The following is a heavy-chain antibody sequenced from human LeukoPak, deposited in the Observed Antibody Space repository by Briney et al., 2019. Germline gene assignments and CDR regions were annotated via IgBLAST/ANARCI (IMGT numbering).Heavy chain of an antibody. V-gene: IGHV3-23*01. J-gene: IGHJ4*02. CDR3: AKGGYSSSWRTELDY. CDR2: ISGSGGST. D-gene: IGHD6-13*01. Sequence: GSMRLSCAASGFTFSSYAMSWVRQAPGKGLEWVSAISGSGGSTYYADSVKGRFTISRDNSKNTLYLQMNSLRAEDTAVYYCAKGGYSSSWRTELDYWGQGTLVTVSS. CDR1: GFTFSSYA.